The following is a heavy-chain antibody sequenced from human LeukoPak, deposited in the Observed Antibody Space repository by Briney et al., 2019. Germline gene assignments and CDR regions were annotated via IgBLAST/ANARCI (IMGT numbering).Heavy chain of an antibody. Sequence: ASVKVSCKASGYTFTSCAMNWVRQAPGQGLEWMGWINTNTGNSTYAQGFTGRFVFSLDASVTTAYLQITSLKAEDTAVYYCARFGDYGDEAYWGQGTLVTVSS. CDR3: ARFGDYGDEAY. V-gene: IGHV7-4-1*02. CDR1: GYTFTSCA. D-gene: IGHD4-17*01. J-gene: IGHJ4*02. CDR2: INTNTGNS.